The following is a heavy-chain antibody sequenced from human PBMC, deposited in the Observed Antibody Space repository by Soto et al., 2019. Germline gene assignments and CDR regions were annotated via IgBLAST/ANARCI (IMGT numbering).Heavy chain of an antibody. D-gene: IGHD2-2*01. CDR1: GFTFSSHF. CDR2: INSGGSST. J-gene: IGHJ4*02. Sequence: GGSLRLSCAGSGFTFSSHFMHWVRQAPGKGLVWVSRINSGGSSTKYADSVKGRFTISRDNAKNTLYLQMNSLRAEDTAVYYCARDLGISTGYYFDYWGQGTLVTVSS. V-gene: IGHV3-74*01. CDR3: ARDLGISTGYYFDY.